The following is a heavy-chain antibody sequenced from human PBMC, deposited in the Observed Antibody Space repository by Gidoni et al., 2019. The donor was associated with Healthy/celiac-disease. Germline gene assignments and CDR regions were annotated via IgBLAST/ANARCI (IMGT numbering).Heavy chain of an antibody. CDR3: ASTEQWLVDDAFDI. Sequence: QLQLQESGPGLVKPSETLSLTCTVSVGSISSSSYYWGWIRQPPGKGLEWIGSIYYSGSTYYNPSLKSRVTISVDTYKNQFSLKLSSVTAADTAVYYCASTEQWLVDDAFDIWGQGTMVTVSS. J-gene: IGHJ3*02. CDR1: VGSISSSSYY. D-gene: IGHD6-19*01. CDR2: IYYSGST. V-gene: IGHV4-39*01.